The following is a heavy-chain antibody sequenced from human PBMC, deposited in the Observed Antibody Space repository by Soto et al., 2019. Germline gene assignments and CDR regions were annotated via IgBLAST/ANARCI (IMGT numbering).Heavy chain of an antibody. CDR2: INPNSGGT. J-gene: IGHJ5*01. CDR1: GYTFTGYY. V-gene: IGHV1-2*02. Sequence: ASVKVSCKASGYTFTGYYMHWVRQAPGQGLEWMGWINPNSGGTNYAQKLQGRVTMTTDTSTSTAYMELRSLRSDDTAVYYCARAPVVTVIRPDDAFDAWGQGTLVTVSS. D-gene: IGHD2-21*02. CDR3: ARAPVVTVIRPDDAFDA.